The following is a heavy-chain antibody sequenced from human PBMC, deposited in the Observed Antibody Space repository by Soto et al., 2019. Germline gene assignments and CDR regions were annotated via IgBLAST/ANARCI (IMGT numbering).Heavy chain of an antibody. CDR1: GYTFSSYG. CDR2: ISAYNGNT. V-gene: IGHV1-18*04. J-gene: IGHJ4*02. Sequence: ASVKVSCKASGYTFSSYGISWVRQAPGQGLEWMGWISAYNGNTNYAQKVQGRVTMTTDTSTNTAYMELRSLRSDDTAVYYCARDHMVATGNAFDYWGQGTLVTVSS. CDR3: ARDHMVATGNAFDY. D-gene: IGHD5-12*01.